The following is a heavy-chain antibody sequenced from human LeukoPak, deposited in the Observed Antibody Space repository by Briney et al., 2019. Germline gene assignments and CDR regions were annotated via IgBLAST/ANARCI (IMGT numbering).Heavy chain of an antibody. D-gene: IGHD3-3*01. V-gene: IGHV3-21*01. Sequence: GGSLRLSCAASGFTFSSYSMDWVRQAPGKGLEWVSSISSSSSYIYYADSVKGRFTISRDNAKNSQHLQMNSLRAEDTAVYYCARVGRAFWSGSSNYFDYWGQGTLVTVSS. CDR3: ARVGRAFWSGSSNYFDY. CDR2: ISSSSSYI. J-gene: IGHJ4*02. CDR1: GFTFSSYS.